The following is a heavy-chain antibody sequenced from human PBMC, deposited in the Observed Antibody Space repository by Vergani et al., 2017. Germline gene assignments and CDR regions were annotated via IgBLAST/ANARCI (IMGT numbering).Heavy chain of an antibody. V-gene: IGHV3-66*01. CDR1: GFTVSSNY. D-gene: IGHD5-18*01. CDR3: AVNTAFYYYYGMDV. CDR2: IYSGGRT. J-gene: IGHJ6*02. Sequence: EVQLVESGGGLVQPGGSLRLSCAASGFTVSSNYMSWVRQAPGKGLEWVSVIYSGGRTYYAGSVKGRFTISRDNSKNTLYLQMNSLRAEDTAVYYCAVNTAFYYYYGMDVWGRGTTVTVAS.